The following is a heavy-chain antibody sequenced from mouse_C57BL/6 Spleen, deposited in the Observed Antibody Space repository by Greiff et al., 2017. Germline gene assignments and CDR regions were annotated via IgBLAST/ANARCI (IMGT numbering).Heavy chain of an antibody. CDR1: GYTFTSYW. CDR3: ARPYGGDLGYFDY. D-gene: IGHD1-1*01. J-gene: IGHJ2*01. CDR2: IDPSDSET. Sequence: QVQLQQSGAELVRPGSSVKLSCKASGYTFTSYWMHWVKQRPIQGLEWIGNIDPSDSETHYNQKFKDKATLTVDKSSSTAYMQLSSLTSEDSAVYYCARPYGGDLGYFDYWGQGTTLTVSS. V-gene: IGHV1-52*01.